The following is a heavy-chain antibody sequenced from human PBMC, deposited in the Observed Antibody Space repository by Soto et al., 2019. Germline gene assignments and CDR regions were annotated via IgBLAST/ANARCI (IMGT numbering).Heavy chain of an antibody. V-gene: IGHV5-51*01. J-gene: IGHJ6*02. CDR1: GYSFSSYW. CDR2: IYPCDSDT. CDR3: ARGSGSYYNDYYYYGMDV. Sequence: ESLKTSCKGCGYSFSSYWIGWVRQIAGKGLEWMGIIYPCDSDTRYSPSFQGQVTISADKSISTAYLQWSSLKASDTAMYYCARGSGSYYNDYYYYGMDVWGQGTTVTVSS. D-gene: IGHD3-10*01.